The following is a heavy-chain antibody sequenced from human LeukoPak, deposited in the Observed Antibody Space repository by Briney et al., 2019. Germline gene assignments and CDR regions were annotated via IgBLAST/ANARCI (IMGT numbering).Heavy chain of an antibody. D-gene: IGHD3-22*01. CDR2: IYYSGST. CDR3: AREGREVDYDSSGSIDGVDY. V-gene: IGHV4-34*09. J-gene: IGHJ4*02. CDR1: GGSFSGYY. Sequence: SETLSLTCAVYGGSFSGYYWSWIRQPPGKGLEWIGYIYYSGSTYYNPSLKSRVTISVDTSKNQFSLKLSSVTAADTAVYYCAREGREVDYDSSGSIDGVDYWGQGTLVTVSS.